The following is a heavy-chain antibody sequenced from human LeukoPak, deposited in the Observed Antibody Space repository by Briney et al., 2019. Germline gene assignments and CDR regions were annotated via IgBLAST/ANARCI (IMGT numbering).Heavy chain of an antibody. CDR3: ARHETGPYFDY. CDR1: GYSFTSYW. V-gene: IGHV5-51*01. D-gene: IGHD1-1*01. Sequence: GESLKISCSVSGYSFTSYWIGWVRQMPGKGLECMGIIYPGDSDTRYSPSFQGQVTISADKSISTAYLQWSSLKASDTAMYYCARHETGPYFDYWGQGTLVTVSS. CDR2: IYPGDSDT. J-gene: IGHJ4*02.